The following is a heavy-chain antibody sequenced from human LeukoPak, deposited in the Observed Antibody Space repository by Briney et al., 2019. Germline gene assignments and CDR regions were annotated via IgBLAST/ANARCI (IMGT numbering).Heavy chain of an antibody. V-gene: IGHV3-21*01. J-gene: IGHJ4*01. D-gene: IGHD2-2*01. CDR3: ARVYSTSFDY. Sequence: GGRLRLSCAAAGFTYSSYSMNWVRQAPGKGLEWVSSISSSSSYIYYADSVKGRFTISRGNAKNSLYLQMNSLRAEDTAVYYYARVYSTSFDYWGQEPWSPSPQ. CDR2: ISSSSSYI. CDR1: GFTYSSYS.